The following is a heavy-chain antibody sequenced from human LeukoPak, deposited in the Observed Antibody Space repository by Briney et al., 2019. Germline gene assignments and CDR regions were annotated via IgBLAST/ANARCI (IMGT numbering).Heavy chain of an antibody. V-gene: IGHV3-23*01. CDR3: AKDHSYSSSWYWGYYFDY. D-gene: IGHD6-13*01. J-gene: IGHJ4*02. CDR2: ISGSGGST. Sequence: GGSLRLSCAASGFTFSSYAMSWVRQAPGKGLEWVSAISGSGGSTYYADSAKRRFTISRDNSKNTLYLQLNSLRAEDKAVYLCAKDHSYSSSWYWGYYFDYWGQGTLVTVSS. CDR1: GFTFSSYA.